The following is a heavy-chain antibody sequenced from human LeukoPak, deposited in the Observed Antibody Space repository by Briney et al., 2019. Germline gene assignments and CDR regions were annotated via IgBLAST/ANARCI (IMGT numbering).Heavy chain of an antibody. J-gene: IGHJ4*02. CDR2: ISGSAGST. CDR3: AKDRYISGWYYFDS. CDR1: GFTFNSFA. D-gene: IGHD6-19*01. V-gene: IGHV3-23*01. Sequence: PGGSLRLSCAASGFTFNSFAMSWVRHAPGKGLEWVSAISGSAGSTYYADSVKGRFTISRDNSGNTLYLQMNRPRVEDTAIYYCAKDRYISGWYYFDSWGQGTLVTVSS.